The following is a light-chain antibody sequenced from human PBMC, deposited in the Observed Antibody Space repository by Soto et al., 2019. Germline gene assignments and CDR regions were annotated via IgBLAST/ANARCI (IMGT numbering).Light chain of an antibody. CDR2: QIS. CDR1: ESLQHSGGNTY. J-gene: IGKJ1*01. CDR3: MQSSQLRT. Sequence: DIVLTQSPLSLPVTLGQPASLSCRSSESLQHSGGNTYLSWLHQRPGQPPRLLIYQISERLSGVPDRFSGSGAGTNFTLRISRVEAEDVGIFFCMQSSQLRTFGQGTKVEIK. V-gene: IGKV2-24*01.